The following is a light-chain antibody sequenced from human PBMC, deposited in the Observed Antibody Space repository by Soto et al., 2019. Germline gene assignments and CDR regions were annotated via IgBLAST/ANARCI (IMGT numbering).Light chain of an antibody. J-gene: IGKJ2*01. Sequence: EIVLTQSPGTLSLSPGERATLSCRASQSFSSSYLAWYQQKPGQAPRLLIYGASNRATGSPARFSGSGSGTDFTLTISSLEPEDFAVYYCQHYGSSAYTFGQGTKLEIK. CDR3: QHYGSSAYT. V-gene: IGKV3-20*01. CDR2: GAS. CDR1: QSFSSSY.